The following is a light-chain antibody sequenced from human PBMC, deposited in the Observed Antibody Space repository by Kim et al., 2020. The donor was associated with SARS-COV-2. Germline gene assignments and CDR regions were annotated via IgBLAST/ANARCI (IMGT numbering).Light chain of an antibody. Sequence: ARPTCTLSIGNRSYDNAWPQQQPEKGPRYLMKVNCDGSHTKGDGIPDRFSGSSSGAERYLTISSLQSDDEADYYCQTWGPGFRVFGGGTQLTVL. CDR1: IGNRSYD. V-gene: IGLV4-69*01. CDR3: QTWGPGFRV. J-gene: IGLJ3*02. CDR2: VNCDGSH.